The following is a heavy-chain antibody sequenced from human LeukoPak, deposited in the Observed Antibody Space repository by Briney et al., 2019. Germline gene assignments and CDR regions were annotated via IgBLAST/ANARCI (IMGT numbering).Heavy chain of an antibody. V-gene: IGHV3-43*01. CDR2: ISWDGGST. Sequence: PGESLTLSCAASGFTFGDYTMLWVRQAPGKGLEWVALISWDGGSTYYAASVKGRFTISRDHSKNSLYLQMNSLRTDDTALYLCINDMGPGPVGDDILGDWGEGTLVSASS. CDR3: INDMGPGPVGDDILGD. D-gene: IGHD3-9*01. J-gene: IGHJ4*02. CDR1: GFTFGDYT.